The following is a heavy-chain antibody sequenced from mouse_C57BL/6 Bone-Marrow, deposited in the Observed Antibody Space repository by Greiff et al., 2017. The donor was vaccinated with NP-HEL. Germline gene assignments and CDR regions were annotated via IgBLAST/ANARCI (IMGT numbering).Heavy chain of an antibody. CDR1: GYTFTSYW. V-gene: IGHV1-69*01. CDR3: SRSVEWYFDV. CDR2: IDPSDSYT. J-gene: IGHJ1*03. Sequence: VQLQQPGAELVMPGASVKLSCKASGYTFTSYWMHWVKQRPGQGLEWIGEIDPSDSYTNYNHKFKGKSTLTVDKSSSTAYMQLSSLTSEDSAVCYCSRSVEWYFDVWGTGTTVTVAS.